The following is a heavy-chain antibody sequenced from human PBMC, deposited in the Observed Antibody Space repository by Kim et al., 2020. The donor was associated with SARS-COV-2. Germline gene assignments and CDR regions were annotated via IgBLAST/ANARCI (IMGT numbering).Heavy chain of an antibody. CDR2: IYYSGST. CDR1: GGSISSYY. Sequence: SETLSLTCTVSGGSISSYYWSWIRQPPGKGLEWIGYIYYSGSTNYNPSLKSRVTISVDTSKNQFSLKLSSVTAADTAVYYCARDQNYYDSSGYYLGGSGWFDPWGQGTLVTVSS. V-gene: IGHV4-59*01. D-gene: IGHD3-22*01. J-gene: IGHJ5*02. CDR3: ARDQNYYDSSGYYLGGSGWFDP.